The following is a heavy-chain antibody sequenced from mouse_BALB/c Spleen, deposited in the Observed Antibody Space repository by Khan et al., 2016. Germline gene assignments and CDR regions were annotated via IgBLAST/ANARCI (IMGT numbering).Heavy chain of an antibody. J-gene: IGHJ3*01. D-gene: IGHD2-10*01. CDR1: GYTFTDYW. Sequence: QVQLQQPGAELVMPGASVKMSCKASGYTFTDYWMHWVKQRPGQGLEWIGAIDTSDSYTSYNQKFKGKATLTVDESSSTAYMQLSSLTSEDSAVYYCARDLLSRSWFAYWGQGTLVTVSA. CDR2: IDTSDSYT. CDR3: ARDLLSRSWFAY. V-gene: IGHV1-69*01.